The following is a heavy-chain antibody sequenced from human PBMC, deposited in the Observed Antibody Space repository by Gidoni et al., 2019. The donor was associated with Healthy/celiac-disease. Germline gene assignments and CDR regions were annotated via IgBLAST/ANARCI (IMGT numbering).Heavy chain of an antibody. V-gene: IGHV4-34*01. J-gene: IGHJ4*02. CDR2: INHSGST. D-gene: IGHD5-18*01. CDR3: ARGGKKYSYGKKHFDY. CDR1: GGSFRGYY. Sequence: QVQLQQWGAGLLKPSETLSLTCAVYGGSFRGYYWSWIRQPPGKGLEWIGEINHSGSTNYNPSLKSRVTISVDTSKNQFSLKLSSVTAADTAVYYCARGGKKYSYGKKHFDYWGQGTLVTVSS.